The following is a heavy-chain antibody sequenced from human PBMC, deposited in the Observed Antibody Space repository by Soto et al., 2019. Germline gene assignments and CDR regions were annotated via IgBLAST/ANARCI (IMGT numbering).Heavy chain of an antibody. D-gene: IGHD1-26*01. Sequence: GGSLRLSCSTSGFTFGGYGVSWFRQAPGKGLEWIGFIRIKAYSRTAEYAASVRGRFIISRDDSEGIAYLQMNSLQNEDTGVYYCARDRNGWETRATYYDYWGPGTQVTVSS. CDR3: ARDRNGWETRATYYDY. CDR1: GFTFGGYG. J-gene: IGHJ4*02. CDR2: IRIKAYSRTA. V-gene: IGHV3-49*03.